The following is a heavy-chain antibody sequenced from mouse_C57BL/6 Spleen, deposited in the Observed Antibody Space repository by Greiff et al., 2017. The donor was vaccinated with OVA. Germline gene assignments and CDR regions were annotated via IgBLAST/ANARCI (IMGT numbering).Heavy chain of an antibody. CDR3: ARQVFYALDD. CDR1: GYTFTSYW. J-gene: IGHJ4*01. Sequence: EVQLQQSGPELVKPGASVKLSCKASGYTFTSYWMHWVKQRHGKGLEWIGEIYPNYSDTNYNQKFKGKATLTADNSSSTAYMELSSLTSEDTAVYCCARQVFYALDDWGQGTTVTVSS. V-gene: IGHV1-18*01. CDR2: IYPNYSDT.